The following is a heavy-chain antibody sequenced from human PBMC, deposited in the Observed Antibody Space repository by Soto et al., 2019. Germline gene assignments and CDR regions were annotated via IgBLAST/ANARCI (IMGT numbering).Heavy chain of an antibody. V-gene: IGHV1-3*01. D-gene: IGHD5-18*01. Sequence: HVELVQSGADVKKPGASVTISCKASGYTFTDYALHWVRQAPGQRLEWMGWMNAGVGNTMYSQKFQGRITITRHTAASTAYMELNRLKSEERAIYYCARDTGYTFGSLNYWGPGTLVTVSS. CDR2: MNAGVGNT. CDR1: GYTFTDYA. J-gene: IGHJ4*02. CDR3: ARDTGYTFGSLNY.